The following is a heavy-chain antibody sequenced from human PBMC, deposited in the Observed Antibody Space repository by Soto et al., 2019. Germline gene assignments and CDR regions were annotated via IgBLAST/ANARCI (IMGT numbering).Heavy chain of an antibody. CDR3: AKEAAAGMGGYYFDY. Sequence: GASVKVSCKASGYTFTSYGISWVRQAPGQGLEWMGWISAYNGNTNFAQKFQGRVTMTTDTSTSTAYMELRSLRSDDTAVYYCAKEAAAGMGGYYFDYWGQGTLVTVSS. CDR1: GYTFTSYG. CDR2: ISAYNGNT. D-gene: IGHD6-13*01. J-gene: IGHJ4*02. V-gene: IGHV1-18*01.